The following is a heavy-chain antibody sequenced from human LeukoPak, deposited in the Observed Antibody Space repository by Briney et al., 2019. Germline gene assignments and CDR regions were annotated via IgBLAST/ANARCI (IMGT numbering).Heavy chain of an antibody. Sequence: ASVKVSCKASGYTFTGYYMHWVRQAPGQGLEWMGWINPNSGGTNYAQKFQGRVTMTRDTSISTAYMELSRLRSDGTAVYYCARAYDILTGYLSYFDYWGQGTLVTVSS. D-gene: IGHD3-9*01. CDR3: ARAYDILTGYLSYFDY. CDR2: INPNSGGT. J-gene: IGHJ4*02. CDR1: GYTFTGYY. V-gene: IGHV1-2*02.